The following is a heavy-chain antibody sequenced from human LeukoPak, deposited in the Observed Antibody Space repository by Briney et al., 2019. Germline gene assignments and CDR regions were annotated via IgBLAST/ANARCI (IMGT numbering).Heavy chain of an antibody. Sequence: GGSLRLSCEASGFTFTSYWMSWVRQAPGKGLEWVANIKQDGSEKYYVDSVKGRFTISRDNAKNSLYLQMNSLRAEDTAVYYCTRVYYDFWSGYSGQIYFDYWGQGTLVTVSS. CDR1: GFTFTSYW. CDR2: IKQDGSEK. D-gene: IGHD3-3*01. V-gene: IGHV3-7*01. CDR3: TRVYYDFWSGYSGQIYFDY. J-gene: IGHJ4*02.